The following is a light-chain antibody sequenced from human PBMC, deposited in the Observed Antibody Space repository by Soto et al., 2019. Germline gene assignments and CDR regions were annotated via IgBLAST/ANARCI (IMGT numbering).Light chain of an antibody. J-gene: IGKJ5*01. V-gene: IGKV3-11*01. Sequence: EIVMTQSTATLSVSPGESATLSCRASQSVSSNLAWHQQKPGQAPRILIYDASNRATGIPARFSGGGSGTDVTLTISSLEPEEFAGYYCQQRSNWPITFGQGTRLEI. CDR3: QQRSNWPIT. CDR1: QSVSSN. CDR2: DAS.